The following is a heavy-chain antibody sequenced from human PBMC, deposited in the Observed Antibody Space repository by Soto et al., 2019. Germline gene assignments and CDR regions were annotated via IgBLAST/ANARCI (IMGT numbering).Heavy chain of an antibody. D-gene: IGHD6-13*01. CDR1: GFTFSSYG. Sequence: QVQLVESGGGVVQPGRSLRLSCAASGFTFSSYGMHWVRQAPGKGLEWVAVIWYDGSNKYYADSVKGRFTISRDNSKNTLYQQMNSLRAEDTAVYYCARGDDGYSSSWYGYWGQGTLVTVSS. J-gene: IGHJ4*02. CDR2: IWYDGSNK. CDR3: ARGDDGYSSSWYGY. V-gene: IGHV3-33*01.